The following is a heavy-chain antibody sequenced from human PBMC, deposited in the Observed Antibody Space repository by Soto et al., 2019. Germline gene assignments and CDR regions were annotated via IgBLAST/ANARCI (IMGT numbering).Heavy chain of an antibody. V-gene: IGHV3-33*01. Sequence: GGSLRLSCAASGFTFSSYGMHWVRQAPGKGLEWVAVIWYDGSNKYYADSVKGRFTISRDNSKNTLYLQMNSLRAEDTAVYYYARAELRDAFDIWGQGTMVTVSS. CDR2: IWYDGSNK. CDR1: GFTFSSYG. D-gene: IGHD1-7*01. J-gene: IGHJ3*02. CDR3: ARAELRDAFDI.